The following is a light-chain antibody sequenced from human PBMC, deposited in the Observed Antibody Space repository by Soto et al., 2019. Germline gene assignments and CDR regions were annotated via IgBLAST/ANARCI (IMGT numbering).Light chain of an antibody. CDR1: QSISTW. CDR2: DAS. CDR3: QQYNSYGT. J-gene: IGKJ1*01. V-gene: IGKV1-5*01. Sequence: DIKMTQSPSTLSATAGDRVTITCRASQSISTWLAWYQQKPGKAPKLLIYDASSLESGVPSRFSGSGSGTEFTLTISSLQPDDFATDYCQQYNSYGTFGQGTKGDIK.